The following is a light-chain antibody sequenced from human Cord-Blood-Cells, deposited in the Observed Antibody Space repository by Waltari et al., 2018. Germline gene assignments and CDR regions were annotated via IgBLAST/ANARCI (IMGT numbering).Light chain of an antibody. CDR3: CSYAGSYVV. J-gene: IGLJ2*01. Sequence: QSALTQPRSVSGSPGQSATISCPGTSSDVGGYTYVSWYQQHPGKAPKLMIYDVSKRPSGVPDRFSGSKSGNTASLTISGLQAEDEADYYCCSYAGSYVVFGGGTKLTVL. CDR1: SSDVGGYTY. V-gene: IGLV2-11*01. CDR2: DVS.